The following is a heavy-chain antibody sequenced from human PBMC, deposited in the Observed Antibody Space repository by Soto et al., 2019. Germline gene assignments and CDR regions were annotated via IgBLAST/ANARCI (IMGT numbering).Heavy chain of an antibody. CDR1: GFTFSTNS. Sequence: EVQLLESGGGLVQPGGSLRLSCAASGFTFSTNSMTWVRQAPGKGLEWVCGISGGGDSTHYADSVKGRFTISRDNSKNMVYLQMNSLTADDTAVYFCSKWDGYGYQWGQGTLVTVSS. D-gene: IGHD5-12*01. CDR2: ISGGGDST. J-gene: IGHJ4*02. V-gene: IGHV3-23*01. CDR3: SKWDGYGYQ.